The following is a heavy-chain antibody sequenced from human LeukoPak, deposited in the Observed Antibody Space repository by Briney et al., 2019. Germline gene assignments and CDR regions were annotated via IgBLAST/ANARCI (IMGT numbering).Heavy chain of an antibody. J-gene: IGHJ6*03. Sequence: SETLSLACTVPGGSIRSYYWSWIRQPAGKGLEWIGRIYTTESTNYGPSLQSRVTMSVDTSTNQFSLTLSSVTAADTAVDYCARDVKSRRRQWFGELSVYYYYYMDVWGKGTTVTISS. CDR1: GGSIRSYY. CDR3: ARDVKSRRRQWFGELSVYYYYYMDV. D-gene: IGHD3-10*01. CDR2: IYTTEST. V-gene: IGHV4-4*07.